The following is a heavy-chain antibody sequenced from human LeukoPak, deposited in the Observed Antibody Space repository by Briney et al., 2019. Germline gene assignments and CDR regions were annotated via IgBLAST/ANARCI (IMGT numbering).Heavy chain of an antibody. CDR1: GYTFTGYY. D-gene: IGHD3-22*01. V-gene: IGHV1-2*06. CDR2: ISPNSGGT. CDR3: ATAYYYDSSGYKYCFGY. J-gene: IGHJ4*02. Sequence: ASVKVSCKASGYTFTGYYMHWVRQAPGQGLEWMGRISPNSGGTNYAQKFQGRVTMTRDTSISTAYMELSRLRSDDTAVYYCATAYYYDSSGYKYCFGYWGQGTLVTVSS.